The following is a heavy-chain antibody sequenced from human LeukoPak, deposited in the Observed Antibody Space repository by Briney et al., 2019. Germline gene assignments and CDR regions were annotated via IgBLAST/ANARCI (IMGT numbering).Heavy chain of an antibody. CDR2: ISSSGTYI. J-gene: IGHJ4*02. CDR3: ARDLESGWSMGYFDY. Sequence: GGSLRLSCTASGITLTSYSMNWVRQAPGKGLEWVSSISSSGTYIYYADSVKGRFTISRDNAKNSLYLQMNSLRAEDTAVYYCARDLESGWSMGYFDYWGQGTLVTVSS. D-gene: IGHD6-19*01. CDR1: GITLTSYS. V-gene: IGHV3-21*01.